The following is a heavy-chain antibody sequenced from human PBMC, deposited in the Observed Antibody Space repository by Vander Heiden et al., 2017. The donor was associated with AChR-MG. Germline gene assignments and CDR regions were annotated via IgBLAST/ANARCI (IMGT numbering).Heavy chain of an antibody. CDR3: ARDGGTTLGYYYYYYMDV. D-gene: IGHD1-7*01. Sequence: QVQLVESGGGVVQPGRSLRLSCAASGFTFSSYAMHWVRQAPGKGLEWVAVISYDGSNKYYADSVKGRFTISRDNSKNTLYLQMNSLRAEDTAVYYCARDGGTTLGYYYYYYMDVWGKGTTVTVSS. CDR1: GFTFSSYA. V-gene: IGHV3-30-3*01. CDR2: ISYDGSNK. J-gene: IGHJ6*03.